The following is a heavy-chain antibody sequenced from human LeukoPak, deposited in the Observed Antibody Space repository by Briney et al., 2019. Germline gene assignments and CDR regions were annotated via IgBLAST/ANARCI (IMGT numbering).Heavy chain of an antibody. CDR1: GYTFTSYY. Sequence: GASVKVSCKASGYTFTSYYMHWVRQAPGQGLEWMGIINPSGGSTSYAQKFQGRVTMTRDTSTSTVYMELSSLRSEDTAVYYCAREYYGSGSPPNDAFDIWGQGTMVTVSS. CDR2: INPSGGST. V-gene: IGHV1-46*01. D-gene: IGHD3-10*01. J-gene: IGHJ3*02. CDR3: AREYYGSGSPPNDAFDI.